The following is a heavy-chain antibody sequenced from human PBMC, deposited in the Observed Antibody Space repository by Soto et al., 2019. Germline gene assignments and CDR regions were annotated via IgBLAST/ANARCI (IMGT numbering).Heavy chain of an antibody. CDR1: GFTFSSYG. D-gene: IGHD1-26*01. Sequence: VGSLRLSCAASGFTFSSYGMHWVRQAPGKGLEWVAVISYDGSNKYYADSVKGRFTISRDNSKNTLYLQMNSLRAEDTAVYYCAKEYSGSYPYYFDYWGQGTLVTVSS. V-gene: IGHV3-30*18. J-gene: IGHJ4*02. CDR3: AKEYSGSYPYYFDY. CDR2: ISYDGSNK.